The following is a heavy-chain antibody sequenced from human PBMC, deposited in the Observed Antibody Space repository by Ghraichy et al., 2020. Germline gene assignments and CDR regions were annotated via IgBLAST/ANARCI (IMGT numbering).Heavy chain of an antibody. V-gene: IGHV1-69*04. CDR3: ARDDESRYSSGLDY. J-gene: IGHJ4*02. CDR2: IIPILGIA. Sequence: SVKVSCKASGGTFSSYTISWVRQAPGQGLEWMGRIIPILGIANYAQKFQGRVTITADKSTSTAYMELSSLRSEDTAVYYCARDDESRYSSGLDYWGQGTLVTVSS. CDR1: GGTFSSYT. D-gene: IGHD6-19*01.